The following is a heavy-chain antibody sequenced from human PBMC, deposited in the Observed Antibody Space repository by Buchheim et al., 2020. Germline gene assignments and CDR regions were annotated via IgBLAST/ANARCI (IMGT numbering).Heavy chain of an antibody. CDR2: ISGDGVST. Sequence: EVQLLESGGGLVQPGGSLRLSCAASGFTFSSYAMSWVRQTPGKGLEWVSGISGDGVSTYYADSVKGRFTTSRANSKNTVYLQMHSLRAEDTALYYCATYKYSSSSDYYYGMDVWGQGTT. V-gene: IGHV3-23*01. CDR1: GFTFSSYA. J-gene: IGHJ6*02. CDR3: ATYKYSSSSDYYYGMDV. D-gene: IGHD6-6*01.